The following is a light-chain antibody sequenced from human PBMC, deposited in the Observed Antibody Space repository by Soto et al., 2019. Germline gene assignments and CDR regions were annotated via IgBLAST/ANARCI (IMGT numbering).Light chain of an antibody. Sequence: DIQMTQSPSSLSASVGDRVTITCRASQGISNYLAWYQQIPGKVPKLLISAASTLQSGVPSRFSGSGSGTDFTLTISSLPPEYDATYYCQKYTNVPAFGGGTKVEIK. CDR3: QKYTNVPA. CDR1: QGISNY. CDR2: AAS. V-gene: IGKV1-27*01. J-gene: IGKJ4*01.